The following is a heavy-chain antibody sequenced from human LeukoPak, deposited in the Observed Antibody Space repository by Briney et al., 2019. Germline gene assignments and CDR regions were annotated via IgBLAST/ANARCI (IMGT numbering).Heavy chain of an antibody. V-gene: IGHV4-59*01. CDR1: GGSISSYY. CDR3: ARAAAYSSSGVFDY. CDR2: IYYSGST. Sequence: PSETLSLTCTVSGGSISSYYWSWIRQPPGKGLEWIGYIYYSGSTNYNPSLKSRVTISVDTSKNQFSLKLSSVTAADTAVYYCARAAAYSSSGVFDYWAQGTLVTVSS. J-gene: IGHJ4*02. D-gene: IGHD6-13*01.